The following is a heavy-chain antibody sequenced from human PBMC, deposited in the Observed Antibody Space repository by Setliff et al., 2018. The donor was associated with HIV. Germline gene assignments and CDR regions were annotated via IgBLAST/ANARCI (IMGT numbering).Heavy chain of an antibody. D-gene: IGHD4-17*01. V-gene: IGHV4-30-4*08. Sequence: PSETLSLTCTVSGGSISSDAYYWNWIRQPPGKGLEWIGYITYSGSAYYNPSLKSRVTISIDTSNNQISLRLSSVTAADTAIYYCARRSYGNNPYFDYWSQGTLVTVSS. CDR2: ITYSGSA. J-gene: IGHJ4*02. CDR3: ARRSYGNNPYFDY. CDR1: GGSISSDAYY.